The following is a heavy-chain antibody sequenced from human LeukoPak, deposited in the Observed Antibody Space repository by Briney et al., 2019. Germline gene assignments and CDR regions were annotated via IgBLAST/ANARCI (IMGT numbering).Heavy chain of an antibody. V-gene: IGHV1-2*02. CDR3: ARAFVSGGYSHAFDI. CDR1: GYTFTGYY. J-gene: IGHJ3*02. Sequence: ASVKVSCKASGYTFTGYYMHWVRQAPGQGLEWMGWINPNSGGTNYAQKFQGRVTMTRDTSISTAYMELSRLRSDDTAVCYCARAFVSGGYSHAFDIWGQGTMVTVSS. CDR2: INPNSGGT. D-gene: IGHD1-26*01.